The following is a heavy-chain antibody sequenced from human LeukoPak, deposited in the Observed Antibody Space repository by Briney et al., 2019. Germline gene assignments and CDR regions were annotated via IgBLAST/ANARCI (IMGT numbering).Heavy chain of an antibody. CDR2: ISYDGSNK. V-gene: IGHV3-30*03. J-gene: IGHJ6*03. D-gene: IGHD4-17*01. Sequence: PGGSLRLSCAASGFTFSSYGMHWVRQVPGKGLEWVAVISYDGSNKYYADSVKGRFTISRDNSKNTLYLQMNSLRAEDTAVYYCARGRYGDYFNYYYYYMDVWGKGTTVTVSS. CDR1: GFTFSSYG. CDR3: ARGRYGDYFNYYYYYMDV.